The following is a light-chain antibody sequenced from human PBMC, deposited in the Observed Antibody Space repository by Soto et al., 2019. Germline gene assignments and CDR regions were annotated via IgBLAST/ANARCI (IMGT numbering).Light chain of an antibody. J-gene: IGKJ5*01. V-gene: IGKV3-15*01. CDR3: QQYINWPPQIT. CDR2: GAS. CDR1: QSVSSN. Sequence: EIVMTQSPATLSVSPGERATLSCRASQSVSSNLAWYQQKPGQAPRLLIYGASTRATGIPARFSGSGSGTEFTLTISSLQSEDFAVYYCQQYINWPPQITFGQGTRLEFK.